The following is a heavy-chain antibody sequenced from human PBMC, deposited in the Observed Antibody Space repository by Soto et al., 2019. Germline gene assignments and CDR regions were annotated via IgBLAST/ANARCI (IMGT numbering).Heavy chain of an antibody. CDR2: ISGSGGST. V-gene: IGHV3-23*01. Sequence: EVQLLESGGGLVQPGGSLRLSCAASGFTFSSYAMSWVRQAPGKGLEWVSAISGSGGSTYYADSVKGRFTISRDNSKNTLYLQMNSLRAEDTAVYYCAKFPIIPTTGPNAFDIWGQGTMVTVSS. CDR1: GFTFSSYA. J-gene: IGHJ3*02. CDR3: AKFPIIPTTGPNAFDI. D-gene: IGHD1-1*01.